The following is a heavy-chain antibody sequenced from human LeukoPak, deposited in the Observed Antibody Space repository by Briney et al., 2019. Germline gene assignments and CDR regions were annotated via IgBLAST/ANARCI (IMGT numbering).Heavy chain of an antibody. J-gene: IGHJ4*02. CDR2: ISYSGANS. Sequence: GGSLRLSCAASGFTFSGSAMSWVRQAPGEGLEWVSLISYSGANSYYTDSVKGRFTISRDNSKNTLYLQMNSLRAEDTAVYYCAKSGSEYSSSSVRTPFDYWGQGTLVTVSS. CDR3: AKSGSEYSSSSVRTPFDY. V-gene: IGHV3-23*01. D-gene: IGHD6-6*01. CDR1: GFTFSGSA.